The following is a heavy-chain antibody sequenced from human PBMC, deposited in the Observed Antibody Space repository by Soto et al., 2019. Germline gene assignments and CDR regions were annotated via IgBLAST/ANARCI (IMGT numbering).Heavy chain of an antibody. CDR2: IDPSDSYT. D-gene: IGHD3-10*01. CDR1: GYSFTSYW. CDR3: ARRGHGSGSYHPFDY. J-gene: IGHJ4*02. Sequence: GESLKISCKGSGYSFTSYWISWVRQMPGKGLEWMGRIDPSDSYTNYSPSFQGHVTISADKSISTAYLQWSSLKASDTAMYYCARRGHGSGSYHPFDYWGQGALFTVSS. V-gene: IGHV5-10-1*01.